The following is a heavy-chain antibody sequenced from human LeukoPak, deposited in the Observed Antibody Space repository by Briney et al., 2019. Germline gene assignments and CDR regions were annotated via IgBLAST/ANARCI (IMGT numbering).Heavy chain of an antibody. CDR1: GYTFTSYY. V-gene: IGHV1-18*04. J-gene: IGHJ4*02. D-gene: IGHD3-22*01. CDR3: ARDKNYYDNSDPKYYSDY. Sequence: ASVKVSCKASGYTFTSYYMHWVRQAPGQGLEWMGWISGYNGYTDYAPKLQGRVTMTTDTSTSTAYMELRSLRSDDTAVYYCARDKNYYDNSDPKYYSDYWGQGTLVTVSS. CDR2: ISGYNGYT.